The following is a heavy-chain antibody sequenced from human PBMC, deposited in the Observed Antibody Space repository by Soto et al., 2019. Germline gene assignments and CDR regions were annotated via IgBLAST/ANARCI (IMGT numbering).Heavy chain of an antibody. CDR3: AKGRYSGYAIRGNWFDP. CDR1: GFTFSSYA. D-gene: IGHD5-12*01. V-gene: IGHV3-23*01. Sequence: PGGSLRLSCAASGFTFSSYAMSWVRQAPGKGLEWVSAISGSGGSTYYADSVKGRFTISRDNSKNTLYLQMNSLRAEDTAVYYCAKGRYSGYAIRGNWFDPWGQGTLVTVSS. CDR2: ISGSGGST. J-gene: IGHJ5*02.